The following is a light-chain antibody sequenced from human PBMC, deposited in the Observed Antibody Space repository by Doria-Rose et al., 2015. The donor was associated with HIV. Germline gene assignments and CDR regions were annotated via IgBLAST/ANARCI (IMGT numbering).Light chain of an antibody. CDR2: WAS. CDR1: QSLLYTSKNY. J-gene: IGKJ3*01. Sequence: DIRLTQSPESLGMSLGERATLNCKSNQSLLYTSKNYLAWYQQRPGQPPKLLIYWASTRQSGVPARFSSSGSGTDFTLTISSLEAEDVAVYYCQQYYDTPSFGPGTTVDIK. CDR3: QQYYDTPS. V-gene: IGKV4-1*01.